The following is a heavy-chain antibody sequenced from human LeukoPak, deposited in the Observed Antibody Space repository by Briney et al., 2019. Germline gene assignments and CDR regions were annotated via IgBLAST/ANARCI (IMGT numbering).Heavy chain of an antibody. CDR2: ISHSGTT. Sequence: SETLSLTCAVYGGSFSGFYWSWIRQPPGKGLEWIGEISHSGTTYYNPSLESRVTVSVDTSKSQFSLRLSSVTAADTAVYYCARGGLDTKRGGYFDFWGQGILVTVSS. CDR3: ARGGLDTKRGGYFDF. J-gene: IGHJ4*02. CDR1: GGSFSGFY. V-gene: IGHV4-34*01. D-gene: IGHD5-18*01.